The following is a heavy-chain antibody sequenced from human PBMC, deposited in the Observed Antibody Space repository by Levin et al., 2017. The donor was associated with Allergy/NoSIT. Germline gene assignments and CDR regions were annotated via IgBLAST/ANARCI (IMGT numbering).Heavy chain of an antibody. CDR2: ISYDGSNK. CDR1: GFTFSSYA. CDR3: ARDGSVTYYDILTGYYPSYYYYYGMDV. Sequence: GESLKISCAASGFTFSSYAMHWVRQAPGKGLEWVAVISYDGSNKYYADSVKGRFTISRDNSKNTLYLQMNSLRAEDTAVYYCARDGSVTYYDILTGYYPSYYYYYGMDVWGQGTTVTVSS. D-gene: IGHD3-9*01. V-gene: IGHV3-30-3*01. J-gene: IGHJ6*02.